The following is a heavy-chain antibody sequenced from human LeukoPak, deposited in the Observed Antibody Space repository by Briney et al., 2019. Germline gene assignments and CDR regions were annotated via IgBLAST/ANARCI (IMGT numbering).Heavy chain of an antibody. J-gene: IGHJ4*02. CDR3: AKRKRYFDWLLFRYYFDY. D-gene: IGHD3-9*01. CDR2: IRYDGSNE. CDR1: GFTFSSYG. Sequence: PGGSLRLSCAASGFTFSSYGMHWVRQAPGKGLEWVSFIRYDGSNEYYADSVRGRFTISRDNSKNTLYLQMNSLRVEDTAVYYCAKRKRYFDWLLFRYYFDYWGQGTLVTVSS. V-gene: IGHV3-30*02.